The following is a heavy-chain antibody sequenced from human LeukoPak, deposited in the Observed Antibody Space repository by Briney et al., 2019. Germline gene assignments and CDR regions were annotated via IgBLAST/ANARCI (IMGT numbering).Heavy chain of an antibody. V-gene: IGHV3-11*01. D-gene: IGHD5-18*01. J-gene: IGHJ3*02. CDR1: GFTFSDYY. Sequence: PGGSLRLSCAASGFTFSDYYVSWIRQAPGKWLEWVSYISSSGSTIYYADSVKGRFTISRDNAKNSLYLQMNSLRAEDTAVYYCARGVTSGYAFDIWGQGTMVTVSS. CDR2: ISSSGSTI. CDR3: ARGVTSGYAFDI.